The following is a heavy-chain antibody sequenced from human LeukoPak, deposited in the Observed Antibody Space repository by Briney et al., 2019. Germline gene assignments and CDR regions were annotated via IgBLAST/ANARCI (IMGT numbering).Heavy chain of an antibody. CDR3: ARGVNYYDSSGYYYEGAFDI. V-gene: IGHV1-2*02. D-gene: IGHD3-22*01. Sequence: ASVKVSCKASGYTFTSYGISWVRQAPGQGLEWMGWINPNSGGTNYAQKFQGRVTMTRDTSISTAYMELSRLRSDDTAVYYCARGVNYYDSSGYYYEGAFDIWGQGTMVTVSS. CDR2: INPNSGGT. J-gene: IGHJ3*02. CDR1: GYTFTSYG.